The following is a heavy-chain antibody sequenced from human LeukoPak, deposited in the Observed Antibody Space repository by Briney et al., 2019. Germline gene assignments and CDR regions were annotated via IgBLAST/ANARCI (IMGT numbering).Heavy chain of an antibody. J-gene: IGHJ4*02. V-gene: IGHV3-21*01. D-gene: IGHD3-10*01. CDR2: ISSSSSYI. CDR1: GFTFSNYS. CDR3: ARESYGSGSYYTVDY. Sequence: GGSLRLSCAASGFTFSNYSMNWVRQAPGEGLEWVSSISSSSSYIYYADSVKGRFTISRDNAKNSLYLQMNSLRAEDTAVYYCARESYGSGSYYTVDYWGQGTLVTVSS.